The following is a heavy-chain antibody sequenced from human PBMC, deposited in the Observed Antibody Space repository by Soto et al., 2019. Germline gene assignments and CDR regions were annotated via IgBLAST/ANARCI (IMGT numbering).Heavy chain of an antibody. CDR1: VFTFSSYS. CDR2: ISSSSSYI. CDR3: AKDRGRGSPVSGGMDV. V-gene: IGHV3-21*01. D-gene: IGHD3-10*01. J-gene: IGHJ6*02. Sequence: PGGPLRLSCAASVFTFSSYSMNWVRQAPGKGLEWVSSISSSSSYIYYADSMKGRFTISRDNAKNSLYLQMNSLRAEDTAVYYCAKDRGRGSPVSGGMDVWGQGTTVTVSS.